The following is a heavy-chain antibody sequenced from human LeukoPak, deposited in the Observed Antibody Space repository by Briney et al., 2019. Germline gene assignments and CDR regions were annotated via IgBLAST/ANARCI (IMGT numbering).Heavy chain of an antibody. J-gene: IGHJ4*02. CDR3: ARDGTYTDYDPDFDI. D-gene: IGHD5-12*01. V-gene: IGHV3-7*04. CDR1: GFTVNRTY. Sequence: GGSLRLSCAASGFTVNRTYMSWVRQAPGKGLEWVANIKQDGSEKYYVDSVKGRFTISRDNAKNSLYLQMNSLRAEDTAVFYCARDGTYTDYDPDFDIWGQGTLVTVSS. CDR2: IKQDGSEK.